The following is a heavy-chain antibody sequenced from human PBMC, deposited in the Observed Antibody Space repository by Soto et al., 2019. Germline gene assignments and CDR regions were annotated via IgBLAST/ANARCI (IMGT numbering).Heavy chain of an antibody. CDR2: IYYSGST. V-gene: IGHV4-31*03. J-gene: IGHJ4*02. CDR3: VRTARY. D-gene: IGHD2-21*02. Sequence: QVQLQESGPGLVKPSQTLSLTCTVSGGSISSGGYYWSWIRQHPGKGLEWIGYIYYSGSTYYNPSLTIRVTTSVDTSKNQFSPAPRSVTAADAAVYYCVRTARYWGQGTLVTVSS. CDR1: GGSISSGGYY.